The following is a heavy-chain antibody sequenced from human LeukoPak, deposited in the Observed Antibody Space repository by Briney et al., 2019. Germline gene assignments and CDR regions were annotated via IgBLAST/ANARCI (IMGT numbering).Heavy chain of an antibody. CDR1: GGTFSSYA. CDR2: IIPIFGTA. J-gene: IGHJ6*02. CDR3: ARVTRRVTISGYGMDV. D-gene: IGHD3-3*01. V-gene: IGHV1-69*13. Sequence: EASVKVSCKASGGTFSSYAISWVRQAPGQGLEWMGGIIPIFGTANYAQKFQGRVTITADESTSTAYMELSSLRSEDTAVYYCARVTRRVTISGYGMDVWGQGTTVTVSS.